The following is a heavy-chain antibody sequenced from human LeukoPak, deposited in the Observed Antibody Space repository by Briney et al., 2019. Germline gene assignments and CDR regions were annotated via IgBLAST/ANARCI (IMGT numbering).Heavy chain of an antibody. Sequence: PGGSLRLSCAASGFTFSSYAMSWVRQAPGKGLEWVSAISGSGGSTYYADSVKGRFTISRDNSKNTLYLQMNSLRAEDTAVYYCAKADPLYSSSWYVPDAFDIWGQGTMVTVSS. CDR2: ISGSGGST. CDR1: GFTFSSYA. D-gene: IGHD6-13*01. CDR3: AKADPLYSSSWYVPDAFDI. V-gene: IGHV3-23*01. J-gene: IGHJ3*02.